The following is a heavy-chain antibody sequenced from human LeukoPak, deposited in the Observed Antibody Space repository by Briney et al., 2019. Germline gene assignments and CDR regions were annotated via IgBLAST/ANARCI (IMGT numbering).Heavy chain of an antibody. D-gene: IGHD2-2*01. CDR3: ASGYCSSTSCSAGMDV. CDR1: GYSISSGYY. Sequence: SETLSLTCAVSGYSISSGYYWGWIRQPPGKGLEWIGSIYHSGSTYYNPSLKSRVTISVDPSKNQFSLKLSSVTAADTAVYYCASGYCSSTSCSAGMDVWGKGTTVTVSS. J-gene: IGHJ6*04. V-gene: IGHV4-38-2*01. CDR2: IYHSGST.